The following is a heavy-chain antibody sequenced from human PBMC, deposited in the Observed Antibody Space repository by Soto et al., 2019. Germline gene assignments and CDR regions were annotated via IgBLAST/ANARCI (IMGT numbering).Heavy chain of an antibody. Sequence: PGGSLRLSCAASGFTFSSYGMHWVRQAPGKGLEWVAVISYDGSNKYYADSVKGRFTISRDNSKNTLYLQMNSLRAEDTAVYYCAKDGPPRPFYDSSAMSDYWGKGTLVTVSS. V-gene: IGHV3-30*18. CDR3: AKDGPPRPFYDSSAMSDY. CDR2: ISYDGSNK. J-gene: IGHJ4*02. CDR1: GFTFSSYG. D-gene: IGHD3-22*01.